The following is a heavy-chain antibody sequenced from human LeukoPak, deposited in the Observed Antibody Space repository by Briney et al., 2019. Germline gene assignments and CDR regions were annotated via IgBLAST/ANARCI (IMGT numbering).Heavy chain of an antibody. V-gene: IGHV3-23*01. D-gene: IGHD1-26*01. Sequence: QSGGSLRLSCAASGFTFSSFGMSWVRQAPGKGLEWVSAISSTGGTAYYADSVKGRFTISRDNAKNSLYLQMNSLRAEDTAVYYCARGGFYRYSGTSGDYWGQGSQVTVSS. CDR2: ISSTGGTA. CDR3: ARGGFYRYSGTSGDY. CDR1: GFTFSSFG. J-gene: IGHJ4*02.